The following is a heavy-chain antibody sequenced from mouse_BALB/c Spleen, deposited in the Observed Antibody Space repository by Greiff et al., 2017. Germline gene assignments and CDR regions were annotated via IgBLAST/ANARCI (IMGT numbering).Heavy chain of an antibody. CDR3: ARRGLYGLDY. J-gene: IGHJ2*01. Sequence: EVQLVESGGGLVQPGGSRKLSCAASGFTFSSFGMHWVRQAPEKGLEWVAYISSGSSTIYYADTVKGRSTISRDNPKNSLFLQMTSLRSDDTAMYYCARRGLYGLDYWGQGTTLTVSS. V-gene: IGHV5-17*02. CDR2: ISSGSSTI. CDR1: GFTFSSFG. D-gene: IGHD1-1*01.